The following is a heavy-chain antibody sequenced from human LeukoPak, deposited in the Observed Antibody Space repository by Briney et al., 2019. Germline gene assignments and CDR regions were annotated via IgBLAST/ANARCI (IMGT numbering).Heavy chain of an antibody. D-gene: IGHD2-15*01. Sequence: PSETLSLTCTVSGYSISSGYYWGWIRQPPGKGLEWIGSIYHSGSTYYNPSLKSRVTISVDTSKNQFSLKLNSVTAADTAVYYCARRMKLAAKGDAFDIWGQGTMVTVSS. CDR1: GYSISSGYY. CDR3: ARRMKLAAKGDAFDI. J-gene: IGHJ3*02. CDR2: IYHSGST. V-gene: IGHV4-38-2*02.